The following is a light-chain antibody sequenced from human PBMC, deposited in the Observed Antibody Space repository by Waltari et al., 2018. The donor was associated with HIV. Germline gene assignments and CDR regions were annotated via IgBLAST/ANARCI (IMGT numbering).Light chain of an antibody. Sequence: QSILTQPPSVSAPPGQRVTISCSGHSPHVGHNFVSWSQQFPGGAPKLLIYDNNNRPSDIPDRFSGFKFGESATLGITRLQTGDETDYYCATWHTSLTDVIYV. V-gene: IGLV1-51*01. CDR2: DNN. J-gene: IGLJ1*01. CDR1: SPHVGHNF. CDR3: ATWHTSLTDVIYV.